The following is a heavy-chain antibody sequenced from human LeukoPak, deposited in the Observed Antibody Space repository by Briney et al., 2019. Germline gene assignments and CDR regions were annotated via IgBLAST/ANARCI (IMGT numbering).Heavy chain of an antibody. Sequence: GGSLRLSCAASGFTFSSYEMNWVRQAPGKGLEWVSYISSSGSTIYYADSVKGRFTISRDNAKNSLYLQMNSLRAEDTAVYYCAREDYGSGSYYIGFDYWGQGTLVTVSS. CDR3: AREDYGSGSYYIGFDY. J-gene: IGHJ4*02. CDR1: GFTFSSYE. D-gene: IGHD3-10*01. CDR2: ISSSGSTI. V-gene: IGHV3-48*03.